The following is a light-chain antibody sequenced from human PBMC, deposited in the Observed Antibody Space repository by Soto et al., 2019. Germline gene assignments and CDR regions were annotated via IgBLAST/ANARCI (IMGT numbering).Light chain of an antibody. V-gene: IGLV2-14*01. CDR2: EVS. CDR3: SSYTTSSTLV. J-gene: IGLJ1*01. CDR1: SSDVGTYNH. Sequence: QSVLTQPASVSGSPGQSITISCTGTSSDVGTYNHVSWYQQHPGKAPQLIIYEVSNRPSGLSNRFSASKSGNTASLTISGLQAEDEADYYCSSYTTSSTLVFGTGTKVTVL.